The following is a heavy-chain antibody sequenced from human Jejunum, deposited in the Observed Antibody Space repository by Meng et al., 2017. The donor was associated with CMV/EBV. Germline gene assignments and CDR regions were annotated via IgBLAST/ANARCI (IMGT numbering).Heavy chain of an antibody. CDR3: ARDIYSSSLNWGY. CDR1: PFSVNSHY. V-gene: IGHV3-66*01. Sequence: EVQLVESGGGLVWSGGSLTLSCAASPFSVNSHYMTWVRQAPGKGLEWVSVMYSYGSTYYADSVKGRFTISRDSSRNTLYLQMSSLRVEDTAVYYCARDIYSSSLNWGYWGKGTLVNVSS. CDR2: MYSYGST. J-gene: IGHJ4*02. D-gene: IGHD6-13*01.